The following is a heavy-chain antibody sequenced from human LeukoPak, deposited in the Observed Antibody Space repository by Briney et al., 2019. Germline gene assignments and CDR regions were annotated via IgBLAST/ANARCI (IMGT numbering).Heavy chain of an antibody. CDR2: IYYSGST. D-gene: IGHD3-3*01. CDR3: ARGVYDFWSAHSYYYYMDV. V-gene: IGHV4-31*03. Sequence: SQTLSLTCTVSGGSISSGGYYWSWIRQHPGKGLEWIGYIYYSGSTYHNPSLKSRVTISEDTSKNQFSLKLSSVTAADTAVYYCARGVYDFWSAHSYYYYMDVWGKGTTVTVSS. J-gene: IGHJ6*03. CDR1: GGSISSGGYY.